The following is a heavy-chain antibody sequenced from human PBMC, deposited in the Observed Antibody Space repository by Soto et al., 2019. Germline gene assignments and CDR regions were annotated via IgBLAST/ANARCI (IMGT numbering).Heavy chain of an antibody. CDR3: AKHEGYSTTPTCSNFDY. Sequence: PGESLKISCKGSGFTFTSYWIAWVRQMPGKGLEWMGIIYPGDSDSSYRPSFQGQVTISADKSINTDYLHWSSLKASDTAIYYCAKHEGYSTTPTCSNFDYWGQGTLVTVSS. CDR1: GFTFTSYW. V-gene: IGHV5-51*01. D-gene: IGHD2-2*01. J-gene: IGHJ4*02. CDR2: IYPGDSDS.